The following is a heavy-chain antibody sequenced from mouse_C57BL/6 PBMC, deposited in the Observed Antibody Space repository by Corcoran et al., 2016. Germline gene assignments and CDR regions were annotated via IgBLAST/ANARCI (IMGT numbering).Heavy chain of an antibody. J-gene: IGHJ3*01. V-gene: IGHV1-26*01. Sequence: EVQLQQSGPELVKPGASVKISCKASGYTFTDYYMTWVKQSHGKSLEWIGDINPNNGGTSYNQKFKGKATLTVDKSSSTAYMELRSLTSEDSAVYYCARRGSSYGTWFAYWGQGTLVTVSA. CDR2: INPNNGGT. D-gene: IGHD1-1*01. CDR1: GYTFTDYY. CDR3: ARRGSSYGTWFAY.